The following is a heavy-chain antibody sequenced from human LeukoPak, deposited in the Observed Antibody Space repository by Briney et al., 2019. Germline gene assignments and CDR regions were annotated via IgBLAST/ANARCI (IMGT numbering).Heavy chain of an antibody. D-gene: IGHD1-26*01. CDR3: ARRGIVGAAFDY. CDR1: GYIFSTYW. CDR2: IYPGDSDT. V-gene: IGHV5-51*01. Sequence: GESLMICCKCAGYIFSTYWICLGRPMAGEGVELVGIIYPGDSDTRYSPSFQGQVTISADKSISTAYLQWSSLKASDTAMYYCARRGIVGAAFDYWGQGTLVTVSS. J-gene: IGHJ4*02.